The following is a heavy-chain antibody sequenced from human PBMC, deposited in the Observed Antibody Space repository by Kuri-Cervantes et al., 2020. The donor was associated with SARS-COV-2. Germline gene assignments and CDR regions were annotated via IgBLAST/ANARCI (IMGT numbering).Heavy chain of an antibody. Sequence: GESLKISCAASGFTFSSYAMHWVRQAPGKGLEWVAVISYDGSNKYYADSVKGRFTISRDNSKNTLYLQMNSLRAEDTAVYYCAKDRGYSTGYFDYWGQGTLVTVSS. J-gene: IGHJ4*02. D-gene: IGHD5-12*01. CDR2: ISYDGSNK. V-gene: IGHV3-30-3*01. CDR3: AKDRGYSTGYFDY. CDR1: GFTFSSYA.